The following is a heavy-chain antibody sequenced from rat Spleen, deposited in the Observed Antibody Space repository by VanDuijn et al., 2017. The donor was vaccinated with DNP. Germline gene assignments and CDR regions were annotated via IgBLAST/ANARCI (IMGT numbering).Heavy chain of an antibody. J-gene: IGHJ1*01. CDR3: ATHHDYYWYFDL. CDR1: GITFSDYN. CDR2: FIYDGRRT. V-gene: IGHV5S10*01. Sequence: EVQLVESGGGVVQSGRSLKLSCAASGITFSDYNMAWVRQAPKKGLEWVATFIYDGRRTYYRDSVKGRFTISRDNAKSTLYLQMDSLRSEDTATYYCATHHDYYWYFDLWGPGTMVTVSS.